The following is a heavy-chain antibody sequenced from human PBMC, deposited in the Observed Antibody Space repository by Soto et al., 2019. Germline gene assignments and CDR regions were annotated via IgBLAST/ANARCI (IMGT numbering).Heavy chain of an antibody. J-gene: IGHJ6*02. D-gene: IGHD5-18*01. CDR1: GFTLSSYS. V-gene: IGHV3-30*04. CDR3: ARMFGFSAGPAKRGMDV. Sequence: QVQLVESGGGVAQPGRSLRLFCAASGFTLSSYSLHWVRQSPGKGLEWVAAISSDGTEKHYADSVKGRFTISRDNSKNTPALQLNSLRTEDTAVYYCARMFGFSAGPAKRGMDVWGQGTTVTVSS. CDR2: ISSDGTEK.